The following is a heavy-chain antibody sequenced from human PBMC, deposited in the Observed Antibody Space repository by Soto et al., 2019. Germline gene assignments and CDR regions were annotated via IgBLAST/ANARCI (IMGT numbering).Heavy chain of an antibody. J-gene: IGHJ4*02. Sequence: QVQLVESGGGLVQPGRSLRLSCEASGLPFSSLAMHWVRQSPGKGLEGVAVISHDGSNKYNADSVKGRFTISRDNSKNTLFLQMNSLRAEDTAVYYCARDEGTGRPLDYWGQGTLVTVSS. CDR2: ISHDGSNK. CDR1: GLPFSSLA. D-gene: IGHD1-1*01. V-gene: IGHV3-30-3*01. CDR3: ARDEGTGRPLDY.